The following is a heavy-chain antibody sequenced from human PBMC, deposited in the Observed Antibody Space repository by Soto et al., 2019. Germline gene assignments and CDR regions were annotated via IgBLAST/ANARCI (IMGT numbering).Heavy chain of an antibody. V-gene: IGHV4-61*01. D-gene: IGHD6-19*01. CDR1: GGSVSSSYYY. J-gene: IGHJ4*02. Sequence: PSETLSLTCTVSGGSVSSSYYYWSWIRQPPGKGLEWIGYIYYSGSTNYNPSLKSRVTISIDASKNQSSLKLSSVTAADTAVYYCATGSSGWYVDFDYWGQGTLVTVSS. CDR3: ATGSSGWYVDFDY. CDR2: IYYSGST.